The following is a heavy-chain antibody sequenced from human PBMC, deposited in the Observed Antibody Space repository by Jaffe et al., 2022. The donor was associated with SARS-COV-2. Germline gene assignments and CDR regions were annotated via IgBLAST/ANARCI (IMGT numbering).Heavy chain of an antibody. V-gene: IGHV3-21*01. J-gene: IGHJ3*02. D-gene: IGHD3-22*01. CDR3: ARDLPYYYDSPDAFDI. Sequence: EVQLVESGGGLVKPGGSLRLSCAASGFTFSSYSMNWVRQAPGKGLEWVSSISSSSSYIYYADSVKGRFTISRDNAKNSLYLQMNSLRAEDTAVYYCARDLPYYYDSPDAFDIWGQGTMVTVSS. CDR1: GFTFSSYS. CDR2: ISSSSSYI.